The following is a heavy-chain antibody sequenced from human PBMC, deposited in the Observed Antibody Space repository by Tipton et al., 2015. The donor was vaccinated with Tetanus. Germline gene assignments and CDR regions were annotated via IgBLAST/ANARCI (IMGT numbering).Heavy chain of an antibody. CDR1: GFIFSSYG. V-gene: IGHV3-33*01. J-gene: IGHJ4*02. Sequence: SLRLSCAASGFIFSSYGIHWVRQAPGKGLEWVAVSWYDGTDKYYADSVKVRFTISRDNSKNTLYLQMNSLRAGDTAVYYCAREADCSGGSCFSGDFDNWGQGTQVTVSS. D-gene: IGHD2-15*01. CDR2: SWYDGTDK. CDR3: AREADCSGGSCFSGDFDN.